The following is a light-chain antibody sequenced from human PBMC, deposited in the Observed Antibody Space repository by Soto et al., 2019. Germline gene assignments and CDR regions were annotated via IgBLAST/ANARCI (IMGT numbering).Light chain of an antibody. CDR3: QQYNNRPRT. CDR2: GAS. V-gene: IGKV3-20*01. Sequence: EIVLTQSPGTLSLSPGKRATLSCRASQSISSRYLAWYQQKPGQAPRLLIYGASSRATGIPDRFSGSGSGTEFTLTISSLQSEDFALYYCQQYNNRPRTFGQGTKGGYQ. J-gene: IGKJ1*01. CDR1: QSISSRY.